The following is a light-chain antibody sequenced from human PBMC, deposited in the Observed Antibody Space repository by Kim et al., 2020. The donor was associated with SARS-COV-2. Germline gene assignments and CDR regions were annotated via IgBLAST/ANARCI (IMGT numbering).Light chain of an antibody. J-gene: IGLJ2*01. Sequence: ASVKLTCTLSSGHSNYVIAWHQQQPEKGPRYLMKVSSEGSNNKGGGIPYRFSGSSSGAERYLTISSLQSEDEADYYCQTWGTGIRVFGGGTQLTVL. CDR2: VSSEGSN. CDR3: QTWGTGIRV. CDR1: SGHSNYV. V-gene: IGLV4-69*01.